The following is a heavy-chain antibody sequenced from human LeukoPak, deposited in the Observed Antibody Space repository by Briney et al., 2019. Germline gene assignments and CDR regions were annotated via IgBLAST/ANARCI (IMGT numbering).Heavy chain of an antibody. V-gene: IGHV3-9*01. Sequence: GGSLRLSCAASGFKFDDYAMHWVRQVPGKGLEWVSDISWNSDNMGYADSVKGRFIISRDNAKNSLYLQMYSLRPEDTALYYCAKETYGDYGAAFDYWGQGTLVTVSS. CDR3: AKETYGDYGAAFDY. CDR1: GFKFDDYA. J-gene: IGHJ4*02. D-gene: IGHD4-17*01. CDR2: ISWNSDNM.